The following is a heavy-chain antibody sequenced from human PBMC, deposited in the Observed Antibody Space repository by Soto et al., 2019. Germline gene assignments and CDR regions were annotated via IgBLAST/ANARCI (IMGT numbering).Heavy chain of an antibody. Sequence: TLSLTCSVSGAALNSGNYYWVWMGQVPGKGLEWIGHIYVTGAVDYNPSLRDRITISQDTSERQFSLNLRLVTAADTAVYYCARLRIATNNYKWFDPWGQGTLVTVSS. V-gene: IGHV4-31*03. CDR3: ARLRIATNNYKWFDP. CDR2: IYVTGAV. J-gene: IGHJ5*02. CDR1: GAALNSGNYY. D-gene: IGHD2-21*01.